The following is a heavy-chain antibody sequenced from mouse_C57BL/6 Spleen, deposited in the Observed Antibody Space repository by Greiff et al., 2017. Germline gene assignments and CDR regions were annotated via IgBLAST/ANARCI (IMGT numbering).Heavy chain of an antibody. CDR2: IDPSDSET. J-gene: IGHJ3*01. Sequence: QVHVKQPGAELVRPGSSVKLSCKASGYTFTSYWMHWVKQRPIQGLEWIGNIDPSDSETHYNQKFKDKATLTVDKSSSTAYMQLSSLTSEDSAVYYCARLGTTGGFAYWGQGTLVTVSA. CDR3: ARLGTTGGFAY. CDR1: GYTFTSYW. D-gene: IGHD1-1*01. V-gene: IGHV1-52*01.